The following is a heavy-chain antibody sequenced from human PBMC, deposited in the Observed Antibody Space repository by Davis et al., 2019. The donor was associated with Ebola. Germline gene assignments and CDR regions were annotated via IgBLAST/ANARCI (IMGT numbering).Heavy chain of an antibody. V-gene: IGHV3-30*03. J-gene: IGHJ4*02. CDR1: GFTFSSYG. D-gene: IGHD6-13*01. CDR2: ISYDGSNK. Sequence: PGGSLRLSCAASGFTFSSYGMHWVRQAPGKGLEWVAVISYDGSNKYYADCVKGRFTISRDNSKNTLYLQMNSLRAEDTVVYYCATDLFSSPPHYWGQGSLVTVSS. CDR3: ATDLFSSPPHY.